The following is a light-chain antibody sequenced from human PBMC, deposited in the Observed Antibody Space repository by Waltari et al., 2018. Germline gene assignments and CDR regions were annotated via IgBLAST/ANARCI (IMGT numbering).Light chain of an antibody. V-gene: IGKV3-15*01. Sequence: EILLTQSPATLSVSPGESATLSCRANETVGDNLAWYQQKFGQAPRLLIYDASTRATRVPASFSGSGSATYFTLTIGSLQSEDFAVYFCQQYQKWYTFGQGTKLEI. J-gene: IGKJ2*01. CDR2: DAS. CDR1: ETVGDN. CDR3: QQYQKWYT.